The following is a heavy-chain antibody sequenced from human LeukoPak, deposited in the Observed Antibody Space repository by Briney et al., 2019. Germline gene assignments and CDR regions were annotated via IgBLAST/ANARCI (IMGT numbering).Heavy chain of an antibody. CDR2: IYSGGST. Sequence: PGVSLRLSCAASGFTVSSNYRSWVRQAPGKGLEWVSVIYSGGSTYYADSVKGRFTISRDNSKNTLYLQMNSLRAEDTAVYYCARGLYCSGGSCYGGDAFDIWGQGTMVTVSS. CDR1: GFTVSSNY. V-gene: IGHV3-53*01. J-gene: IGHJ3*02. D-gene: IGHD2-15*01. CDR3: ARGLYCSGGSCYGGDAFDI.